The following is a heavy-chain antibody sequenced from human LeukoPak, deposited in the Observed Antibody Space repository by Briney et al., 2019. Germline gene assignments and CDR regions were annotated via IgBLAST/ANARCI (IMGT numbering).Heavy chain of an antibody. CDR2: IYYSGST. CDR3: AGYQSGSYRY. J-gene: IGHJ4*02. V-gene: IGHV4-39*01. D-gene: IGHD1-26*01. CDR1: GGSISSSSYY. Sequence: SETLSLTCTVSGGSISSSSYYWGWIRQPPGTGLEWIGSIYYSGSTYYNPSLKSRVTISVDTSKNQFSLKLSSVTAADTAVYYCAGYQSGSYRYWGQGTLVTVSS.